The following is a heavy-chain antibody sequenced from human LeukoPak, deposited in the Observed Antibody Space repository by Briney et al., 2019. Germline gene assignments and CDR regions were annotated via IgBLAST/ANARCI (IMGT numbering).Heavy chain of an antibody. D-gene: IGHD6-19*01. V-gene: IGHV4-34*01. Sequence: SETLSLTCAVYGGSFSGYYWSWIRQPPGKGLEWIGEISHSGSTNYNPSLKSRVTISVDTSKNQFSLKPSSVTAADTAVYYCARVVAVAGRDYWGQGTLVTVSS. J-gene: IGHJ4*02. CDR3: ARVVAVAGRDY. CDR2: ISHSGST. CDR1: GGSFSGYY.